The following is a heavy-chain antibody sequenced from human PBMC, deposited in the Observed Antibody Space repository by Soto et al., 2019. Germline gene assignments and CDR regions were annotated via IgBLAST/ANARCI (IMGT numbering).Heavy chain of an antibody. J-gene: IGHJ6*02. V-gene: IGHV3-7*05. Sequence: EVQLVESGGGLVQPGGSLRLSCLASEFTFNTYWRNWVRQAQGRGRGGVANIKDDGSEKNYVDSVKGRFTISRDNAKNSLYLQMNSLRGEDTAVYFCARDWGTPGRGSAVGYYYHYGMDVWGQGTTVTVSS. CDR3: ARDWGTPGRGSAVGYYYHYGMDV. CDR1: EFTFNTYW. D-gene: IGHD6-19*01. CDR2: IKDDGSEK.